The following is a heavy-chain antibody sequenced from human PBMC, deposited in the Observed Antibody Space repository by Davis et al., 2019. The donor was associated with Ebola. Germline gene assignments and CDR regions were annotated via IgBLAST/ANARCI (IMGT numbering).Heavy chain of an antibody. J-gene: IGHJ6*02. CDR1: GFTFSSYD. Sequence: GGSLRLSCAASGFTFSSYDMHWVRQATGKGLEWVSAIGTAGDTYYPGSVKGRFTISRENAKNSLYLQMNSLRAEDTAVYYCARTPKHIVVVTATPSDVWGQGTTVTVSS. CDR2: IGTAGDT. D-gene: IGHD2-21*02. V-gene: IGHV3-13*01. CDR3: ARTPKHIVVVTATPSDV.